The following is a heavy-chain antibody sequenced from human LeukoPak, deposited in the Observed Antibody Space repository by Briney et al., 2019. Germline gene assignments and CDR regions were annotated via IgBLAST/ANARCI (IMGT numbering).Heavy chain of an antibody. V-gene: IGHV3-48*04. J-gene: IGHJ4*02. CDR1: GFTFSSYS. CDR3: ARDFGQWLPTERNDY. Sequence: GGSLRLSCAASGFTFSSYSMNWVRQAPGKGLEWVSYICSSSSTIYYADSVKGRFTISRDNAKNSLYLQMNSLRAEDTAVYYCARDFGQWLPTERNDYWGQGTLVTVSS. CDR2: ICSSSSTI. D-gene: IGHD6-19*01.